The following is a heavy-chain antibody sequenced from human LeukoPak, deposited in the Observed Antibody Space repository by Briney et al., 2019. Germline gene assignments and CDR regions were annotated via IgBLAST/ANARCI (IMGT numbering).Heavy chain of an antibody. J-gene: IGHJ1*01. D-gene: IGHD1-26*01. Sequence: GSLRLSCVASGFTFSSYAMSWVRQAPGEGLEWVSAISGSGVTTHYAGSVKGRFSISRDNSKNTLYLQMNSLRAEDTALYYCAKKVVVGATSPYSDFQDWGQGTLVTVSS. V-gene: IGHV3-23*01. CDR1: GFTFSSYA. CDR3: AKKVVVGATSPYSDFQD. CDR2: ISGSGVTT.